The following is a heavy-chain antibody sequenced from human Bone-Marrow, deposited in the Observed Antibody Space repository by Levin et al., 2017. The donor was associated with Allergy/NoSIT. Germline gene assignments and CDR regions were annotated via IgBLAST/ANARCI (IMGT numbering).Heavy chain of an antibody. D-gene: IGHD6-13*01. CDR3: ARPDSSFSSSWYTFDH. CDR2: FYAGGST. V-gene: IGHV3-66*04. Sequence: GESLKISCAASGFTVSSTYMSWVRQAPGKGLEWVSVFYAGGSTFYADSVKGRFTISRDNSKNTVYLQMNRLKPEDTAVYYCARPDSSFSSSWYTFDHWGQGTLVTVSS. J-gene: IGHJ4*02. CDR1: GFTVSSTY.